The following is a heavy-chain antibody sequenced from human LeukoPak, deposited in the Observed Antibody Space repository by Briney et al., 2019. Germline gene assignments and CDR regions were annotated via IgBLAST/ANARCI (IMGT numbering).Heavy chain of an antibody. CDR2: ISGSGDST. CDR3: AKDGGELGYCSSTSCLFYFDD. V-gene: IGHV3-23*01. CDR1: GFTFSSYA. Sequence: PGGSLRLSCAASGFTFSSYAMSWVRQAPGKGLEWVSTISGSGDSTYYADSVKGRFTISRDNSKNTLYLQMNSLRAEDTAVYYCAKDGGELGYCSSTSCLFYFDDWGQGTLVTVSS. J-gene: IGHJ4*02. D-gene: IGHD2-2*01.